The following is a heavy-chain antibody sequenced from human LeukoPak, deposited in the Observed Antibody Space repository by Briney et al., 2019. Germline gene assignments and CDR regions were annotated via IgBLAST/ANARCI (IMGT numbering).Heavy chain of an antibody. CDR1: GASISSYY. Sequence: PSETLSVTCIDPGASISSYYWSWIRPTLRKGLGWIGYIYYSGSTNYTPSLKSRVTISVDTSKNQFSLKLSSVTAADTAVYYCARDYPPYYFDYWGQGTLVTVSS. J-gene: IGHJ4*02. CDR2: IYYSGST. CDR3: ARDYPPYYFDY. V-gene: IGHV4-59*01.